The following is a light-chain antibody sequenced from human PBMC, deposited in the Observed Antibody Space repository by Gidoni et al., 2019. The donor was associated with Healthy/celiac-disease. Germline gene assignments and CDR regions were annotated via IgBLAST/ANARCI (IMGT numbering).Light chain of an antibody. Sequence: DIQLTQSPSFLSASVGDRVTITCRASQGISSYLAWYQQKPGKASKLLIYAASTLQSGVPSRFSGSGSGTEFTLKISSLQPEDFATYYCQQLNSYPRTFGQGTKVEIK. CDR3: QQLNSYPRT. J-gene: IGKJ1*01. V-gene: IGKV1-9*01. CDR2: AAS. CDR1: QGISSY.